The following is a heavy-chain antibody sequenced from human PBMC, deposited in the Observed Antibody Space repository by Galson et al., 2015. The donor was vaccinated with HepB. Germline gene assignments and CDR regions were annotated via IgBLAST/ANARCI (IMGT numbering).Heavy chain of an antibody. CDR1: GFTFSSYA. CDR3: ARDFSLFGEDYYYYYMDV. D-gene: IGHD3-10*01. V-gene: IGHV3-64*01. J-gene: IGHJ6*03. CDR2: ISSNGGST. Sequence: SLRLSCAASGFTFSSYAMHWVRQAPGKGLEYVSAISSNGGSTYYANSVKGRFTISRDNSKNTLYLQMGSLRAEDMAVYYCARDFSLFGEDYYYYYMDVWGKGTTVTVSS.